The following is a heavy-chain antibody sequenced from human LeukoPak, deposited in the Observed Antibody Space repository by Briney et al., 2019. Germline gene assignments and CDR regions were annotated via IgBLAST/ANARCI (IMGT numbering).Heavy chain of an antibody. J-gene: IGHJ3*02. Sequence: ASVKVSCKASGYTFTSYDINWVRQATGQGLEWMGWMNPNSGNTGYAQKFQGRVTMTRNTSISTAYMELSSLRSEDTAVYYCARGRISYYYSSELKAFDIWGQGTMVTVSS. V-gene: IGHV1-8*01. CDR3: ARGRISYYYSSELKAFDI. D-gene: IGHD3-10*01. CDR1: GYTFTSYD. CDR2: MNPNSGNT.